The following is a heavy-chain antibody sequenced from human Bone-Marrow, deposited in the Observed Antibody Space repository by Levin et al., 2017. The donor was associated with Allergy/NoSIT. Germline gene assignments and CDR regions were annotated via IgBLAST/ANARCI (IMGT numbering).Heavy chain of an antibody. CDR3: TRAWHQLLSY. Sequence: GESLKISCTASGFTFGDYAMSWFRQAPGKGLEWVGFIRSKAYGGTTEYAASVKGRFTISRDDSKSIAYLQMNSLKTEDTAVYYCTRAWHQLLSYWGQGTLVTVSS. J-gene: IGHJ4*02. V-gene: IGHV3-49*03. D-gene: IGHD2-2*01. CDR2: IRSKAYGGTT. CDR1: GFTFGDYA.